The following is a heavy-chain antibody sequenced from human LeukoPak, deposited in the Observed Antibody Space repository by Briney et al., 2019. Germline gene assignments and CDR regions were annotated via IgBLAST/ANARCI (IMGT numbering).Heavy chain of an antibody. CDR3: AKRGVVIRVVLVGFHKEAYYFES. D-gene: IGHD3/OR15-3a*01. CDR1: GITLSNYG. J-gene: IGHJ4*02. CDR2: ISDSGGST. V-gene: IGHV3-23*01. Sequence: PGGSLRLSCAVSGITLSNYGMSGVRQAPGKGLEWVAGISDSGGSTNYADSVKGRFTISRDNPKNTLFLQMNSLRAEDTAVYFCAKRGVVIRVVLVGFHKEAYYFESWGQGALVTVSS.